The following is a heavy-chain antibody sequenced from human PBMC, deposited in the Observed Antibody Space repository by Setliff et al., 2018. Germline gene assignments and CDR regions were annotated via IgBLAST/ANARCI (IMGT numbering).Heavy chain of an antibody. D-gene: IGHD3-3*01. CDR3: ARGFSKFYYYYYYYMDV. V-gene: IGHV1-18*01. CDR1: GYTFTSYG. CDR2: ISAYNGNT. Sequence: GASVKVSCKASGYTFTSYGISWVRQAPGQGLEWMGWISAYNGNTNYAQKLQGRVTMTTDTSTSTAYMELRSLRSDDTAVYYCARGFSKFYYYYYYYMDVRGKGTTVTVSS. J-gene: IGHJ6*03.